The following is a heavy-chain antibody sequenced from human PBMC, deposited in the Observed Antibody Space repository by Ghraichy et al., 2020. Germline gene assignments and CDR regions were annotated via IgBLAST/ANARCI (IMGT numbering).Heavy chain of an antibody. CDR2: ISYDGSNK. CDR1: GFTFSSYA. J-gene: IGHJ6*02. Sequence: GGSLRLSCAASGFTFSSYAMHWVRQAPGKGLEWVAVISYDGSNKYYADSVKGRFTISRDNSKNTLYLQMNSLRAEDTAVYYCARGYCSGGSCYSFYYYYYAMDVWGQGTTVTVSS. CDR3: ARGYCSGGSCYSFYYYYYAMDV. D-gene: IGHD2-15*01. V-gene: IGHV3-30-3*01.